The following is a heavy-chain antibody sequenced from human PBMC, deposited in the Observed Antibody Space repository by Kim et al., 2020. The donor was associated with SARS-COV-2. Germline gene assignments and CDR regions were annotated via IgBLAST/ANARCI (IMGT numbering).Heavy chain of an antibody. Sequence: GGSLRLSCEASGFTYSSYGMFWVRQAPGKGLEWVALISYDETKKDYADPVKDRFTISRDTSKNTLYLQMDSLRAEDTALYYCARVAEGGTSSYYYYYMDVWGKGTTVTVSS. D-gene: IGHD6-13*01. CDR1: GFTYSSYG. CDR3: ARVAEGGTSSYYYYYMDV. J-gene: IGHJ6*03. CDR2: ISYDETKK. V-gene: IGHV3-30*03.